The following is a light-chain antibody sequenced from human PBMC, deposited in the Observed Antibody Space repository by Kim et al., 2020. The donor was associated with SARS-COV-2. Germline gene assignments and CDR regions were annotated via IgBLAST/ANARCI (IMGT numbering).Light chain of an antibody. CDR1: QSISSY. CDR2: GAS. Sequence: DIQVTQSPSSLSASVGDRLNITCRSSQSISSYLNWYQQKAGKAPKTLIYGASRLQSGVPSRFSGSGSGTDFTLTISSLQPEDFAIYYCQQTYSTPLTFGGGTKVEI. J-gene: IGKJ4*01. CDR3: QQTYSTPLT. V-gene: IGKV1-39*01.